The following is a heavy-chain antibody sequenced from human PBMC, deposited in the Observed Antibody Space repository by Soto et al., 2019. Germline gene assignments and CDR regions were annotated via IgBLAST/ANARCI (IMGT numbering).Heavy chain of an antibody. Sequence: EVQLLESGGGLVQPGGSLTLSCEGSGFTFSRYVMSWVRQAPGKGLEWVSVISGSGGVSYYAGSVKGRFTTSRDNSKNRLXXXMXSLGXXXTAVYYXAXXDXDYFYNHMDVWGKGTTVTVSS. V-gene: IGHV3-23*01. J-gene: IGHJ6*03. CDR3: AXXDXDYFYNHMDV. CDR1: GFTFSRYV. CDR2: ISGSGGVS.